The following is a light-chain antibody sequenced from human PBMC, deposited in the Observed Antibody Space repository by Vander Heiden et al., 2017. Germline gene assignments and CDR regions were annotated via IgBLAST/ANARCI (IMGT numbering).Light chain of an antibody. Sequence: EIVLTHPPGPLSLSPGERATLSCRASQRVSSSYLAWYQQKPGQAPRLLIYGASSRATGIPDRFSGSGSGTDFTLTISRLEPEDFAVYYCQQYGSSPLMYTFGQGTKLEIK. J-gene: IGKJ2*01. V-gene: IGKV3-20*01. CDR1: QRVSSSY. CDR3: QQYGSSPLMYT. CDR2: GAS.